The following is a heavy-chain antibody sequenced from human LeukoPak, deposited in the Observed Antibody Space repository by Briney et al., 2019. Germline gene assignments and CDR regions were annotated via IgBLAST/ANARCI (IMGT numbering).Heavy chain of an antibody. Sequence: GSLKLSFEASGFTFSSYSISWVRPAPGKGLEWVASISHDGGNRQYAESIKGRLTISRDNVKNSLYLEINSLRADDTAIYYCAKDDSNNYYEYWGQGTLVTVSA. CDR3: AKDDSNNYYEY. D-gene: IGHD2-15*01. CDR1: GFTFSSYS. V-gene: IGHV3-7*01. CDR2: ISHDGGNR. J-gene: IGHJ4*02.